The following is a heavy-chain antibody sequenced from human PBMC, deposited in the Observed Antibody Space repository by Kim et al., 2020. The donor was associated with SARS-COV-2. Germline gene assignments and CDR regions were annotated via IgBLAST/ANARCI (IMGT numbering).Heavy chain of an antibody. D-gene: IGHD4-17*01. CDR3: ARFRAGDYSAFDF. CDR2: IYYSGST. CDR1: GGSISSSSYY. V-gene: IGHV4-39*01. Sequence: SETLSLTCTVSGGSISSSSYYWGWIRQPPGKGLEWIGSIYYSGSTYYNPSLKSRVTISVDTSKNQFSLKLSSVTAADTAVYYCARFRAGDYSAFDFWGQG. J-gene: IGHJ3*01.